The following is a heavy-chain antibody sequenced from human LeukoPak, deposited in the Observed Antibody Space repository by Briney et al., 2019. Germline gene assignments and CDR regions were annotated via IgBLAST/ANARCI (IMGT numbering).Heavy chain of an antibody. D-gene: IGHD1-26*01. J-gene: IGHJ6*03. CDR3: ARDSPSNTHSMGGITYYYYMDV. Sequence: PSETLSLTYTVSGGSISSYYWIWIRQPAGKGLEGIGRIYTSGSTNYNPSLKSQVTMSVETSKSQFSLNPSSVTAADTAVYYCARDSPSNTHSMGGITYYYYMDVWGKGTTVTVSS. CDR2: IYTSGST. CDR1: GGSISSYY. V-gene: IGHV4-4*07.